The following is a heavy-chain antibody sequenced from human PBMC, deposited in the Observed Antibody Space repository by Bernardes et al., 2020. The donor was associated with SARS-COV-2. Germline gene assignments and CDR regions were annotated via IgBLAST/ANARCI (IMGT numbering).Heavy chain of an antibody. CDR3: ARALMYYDILTGYSPGAGFTY. CDR2: IYYSGST. CDR1: GGSISSGGYY. Sequence: SETLSLTCTVSGGSISSGGYYWSWIRQHPGKGLEWIGYIYYSGSTYYNPSLKSRVTISVDTSKNQFSLKLSSVTAADTAVYYCARALMYYDILTGYSPGAGFTYWGQGTLVTVSS. D-gene: IGHD3-9*01. V-gene: IGHV4-31*03. J-gene: IGHJ4*02.